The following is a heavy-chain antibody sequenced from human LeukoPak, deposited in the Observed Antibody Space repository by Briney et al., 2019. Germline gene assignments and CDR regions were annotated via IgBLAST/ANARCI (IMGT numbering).Heavy chain of an antibody. Sequence: PGGSLRLSCVASRFTFTSYVMAWVRQAPGKGLEWVSVIYSGGSTYYADSVKGRFTISRDNSKNTLNLQMNSLRAEDTAVYYCAIRLDYWGQGTLVTVSS. CDR2: IYSGGST. D-gene: IGHD5-12*01. CDR1: RFTFTSYV. J-gene: IGHJ4*02. V-gene: IGHV3-53*01. CDR3: AIRLDY.